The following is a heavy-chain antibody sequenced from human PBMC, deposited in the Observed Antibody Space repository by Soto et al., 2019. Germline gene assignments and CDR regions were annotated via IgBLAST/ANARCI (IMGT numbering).Heavy chain of an antibody. CDR2: IVPKLGTV. CDR1: GGIFSRHA. J-gene: IGHJ4*02. Sequence: QVQLVQSGAEVQKTGSSVKVSCKISGGIFSRHAIDWVRQAPGQGLEWMGGIVPKLGTVIYAQNFQARVTISADALTNPSYRDWSGLNLETTAGYYFARPITYDYERDGYYGHQCDYWGKGTLVTVSS. CDR3: ARPITYDYERDGYYGHQCDY. D-gene: IGHD3-22*01. V-gene: IGHV1-69*01.